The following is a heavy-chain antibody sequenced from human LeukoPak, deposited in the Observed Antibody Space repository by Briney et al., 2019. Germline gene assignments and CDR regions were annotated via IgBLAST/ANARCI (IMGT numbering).Heavy chain of an antibody. CDR2: ITGNSARV. D-gene: IGHD2-2*01. CDR1: GFIFGDYA. V-gene: IGHV3-9*01. Sequence: PGRSLRLSCAASGFIFGDYAIHWVRQGPGKGLEWVSGITGNSARVGYADSVKGRFTISRDDAKNSLYLQMNSLRPEDTALYFCAKGEGYCSSSSRVFDYWGQGTLVTVSS. J-gene: IGHJ4*02. CDR3: AKGEGYCSSSSRVFDY.